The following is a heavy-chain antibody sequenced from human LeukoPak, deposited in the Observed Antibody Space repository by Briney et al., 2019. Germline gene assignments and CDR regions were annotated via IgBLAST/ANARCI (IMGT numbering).Heavy chain of an antibody. Sequence: SETPSLTCTVSGGSISSSSYYWGWIRQPPGKGLEWIGSIYYSGSTYYNPSLKSRVTTSVDTSKNQFSLKLSSVTAADTAVYYCASTLSGYTAMVTDWFDPWGQGTLVTVSS. CDR2: IYYSGST. CDR1: GGSISSSSYY. CDR3: ASTLSGYTAMVTDWFDP. V-gene: IGHV4-39*01. J-gene: IGHJ5*02. D-gene: IGHD5-18*01.